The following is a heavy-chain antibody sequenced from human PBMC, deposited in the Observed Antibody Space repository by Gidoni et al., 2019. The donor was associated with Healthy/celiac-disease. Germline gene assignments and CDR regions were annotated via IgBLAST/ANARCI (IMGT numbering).Heavy chain of an antibody. CDR3: ARRSGGLRLNWFDP. J-gene: IGHJ5*02. D-gene: IGHD5-12*01. Sequence: QVQLQQWGAGLLKPSETLSLTCAVYVGSFSGYYWSWIRQPPGKGLEWIGEINHSGSTNYNPSLKSRVTISVDTSKNQFSLKLSSVTAADTAVYYCARRSGGLRLNWFDPWGQGTLVTVSS. CDR2: INHSGST. CDR1: VGSFSGYY. V-gene: IGHV4-34*01.